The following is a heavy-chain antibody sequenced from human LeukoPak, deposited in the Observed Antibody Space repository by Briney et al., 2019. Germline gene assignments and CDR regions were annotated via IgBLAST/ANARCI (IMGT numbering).Heavy chain of an antibody. Sequence: ASVKVSCKVSGYTLTELSMHWVRQAPGKGLEWMGGFDPEDGETIYAQKFQGRVTMTEDTSTDTAYMELSSLRSEDTAVYYCARDLECSSTSCYEDWGQGTLVTVSS. V-gene: IGHV1-24*01. CDR1: GYTLTELS. D-gene: IGHD2-2*01. CDR2: FDPEDGET. J-gene: IGHJ4*02. CDR3: ARDLECSSTSCYED.